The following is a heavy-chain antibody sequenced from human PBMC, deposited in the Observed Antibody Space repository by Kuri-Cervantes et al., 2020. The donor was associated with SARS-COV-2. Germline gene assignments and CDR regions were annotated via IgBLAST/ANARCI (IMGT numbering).Heavy chain of an antibody. CDR3: ARARMAGPFDY. CDR2: IKQDGSEK. D-gene: IGHD5-24*01. CDR1: GFTFSSYW. V-gene: IGHV3-7*01. J-gene: IGHJ4*02. Sequence: GESLKISCAASGFTFSSYWMSWVRQAPGKGLEWAANIKQDGSEKYYVGSVKGRFTISRDNAKNSLYLQMNSLRAEDTAVYYCARARMAGPFDYWGQGTLVTVSS.